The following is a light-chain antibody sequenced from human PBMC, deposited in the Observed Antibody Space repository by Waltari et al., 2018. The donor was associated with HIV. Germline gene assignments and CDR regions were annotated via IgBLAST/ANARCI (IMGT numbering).Light chain of an antibody. CDR1: HSIRTY. CDR3: QQHSTYPWT. Sequence: DIQMTQSPPTLSASVGDRVTITCRASHSIRTYLAWYQQKPGKAPKLLINKASTLESGVPPRFSGSGSGTEFTLSISSLQPDDFATYYCQQHSTYPWTFGQGTKVEIK. CDR2: KAS. J-gene: IGKJ1*01. V-gene: IGKV1-5*03.